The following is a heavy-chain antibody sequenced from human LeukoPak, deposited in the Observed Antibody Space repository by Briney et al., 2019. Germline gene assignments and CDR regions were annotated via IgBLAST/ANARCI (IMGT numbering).Heavy chain of an antibody. CDR1: GGSISSGGYY. CDR3: AREARQPPGPGGPDY. CDR2: IYHSGGT. Sequence: SQTLSLTCTVSGGSISSGGYYWSWIRQPPGKGLEWIGYIYHSGGTYYNPSLKSRVTISVDRSKNQFSLKLSSVTAADTAVYYCAREARQPPGPGGPDYWGQGTLVTVSS. J-gene: IGHJ4*02. D-gene: IGHD1-14*01. V-gene: IGHV4-30-2*01.